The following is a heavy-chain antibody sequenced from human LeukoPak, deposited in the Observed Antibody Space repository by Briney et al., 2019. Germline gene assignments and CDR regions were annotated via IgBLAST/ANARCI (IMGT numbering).Heavy chain of an antibody. Sequence: SETLSLTCTVSGYSISSGYYWGWIRQPPGKGLEWIGSIYHSGSTYYNPSLKSRVTISVDTSKNQFSLKLSSVTAADTAVYYCARGRGYSYGPFDPWGQGTLVTVSS. CDR3: ARGRGYSYGPFDP. J-gene: IGHJ5*02. CDR1: GYSISSGYY. D-gene: IGHD5-18*01. CDR2: IYHSGST. V-gene: IGHV4-38-2*02.